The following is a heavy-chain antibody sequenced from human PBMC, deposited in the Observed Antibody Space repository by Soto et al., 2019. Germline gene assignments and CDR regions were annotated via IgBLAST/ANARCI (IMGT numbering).Heavy chain of an antibody. CDR1: GGTFSSYA. D-gene: IGHD6-13*01. V-gene: IGHV1-69*06. CDR2: ITPIFGTA. J-gene: IGHJ6*02. CDR3: ARDVAAAVYYYYGMDV. Sequence: ASVKVSCKASGGTFSSYAISWVRQAPGQGLEWMGGITPIFGTANYAQNFQGGVTITADKSTSTAYMELSSLRSEDTAVYYCARDVAAAVYYYYGMDVWGQGTTVTVSS.